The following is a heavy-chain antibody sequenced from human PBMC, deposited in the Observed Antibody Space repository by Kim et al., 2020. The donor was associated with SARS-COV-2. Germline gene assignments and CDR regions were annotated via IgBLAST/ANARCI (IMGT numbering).Heavy chain of an antibody. CDR1: GFTFTSSA. CDR2: IVVGSGNT. V-gene: IGHV1-58*02. CDR3: AARPAASRFLEWLLYAFDI. D-gene: IGHD3-3*01. Sequence: SVKVSCKASGFTFTSSAMQWVRQARGQRLEWIGWIVVGSGNTNYAQKFQERVTITRDMSTSTAYMELSSLRSEDTAVYYCAARPAASRFLEWLLYAFDIWGQGTMVTVSS. J-gene: IGHJ3*02.